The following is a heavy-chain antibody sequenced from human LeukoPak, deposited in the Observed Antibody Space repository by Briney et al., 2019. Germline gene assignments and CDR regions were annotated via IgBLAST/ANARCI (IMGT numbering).Heavy chain of an antibody. Sequence: PSETLSLTCTVSGGSISSSSYYWGWIRQPPGKGLEWIGSTYYSGSTYYNPSLKSRVTISVDTSKNQFSLKLSSVTAADTAVYYCARDGSYYDFWSGSYYYYYMDVWGKGTTVTVSS. CDR3: ARDGSYYDFWSGSYYYYYMDV. J-gene: IGHJ6*03. CDR2: TYYSGST. CDR1: GGSISSSSYY. D-gene: IGHD3-3*01. V-gene: IGHV4-39*07.